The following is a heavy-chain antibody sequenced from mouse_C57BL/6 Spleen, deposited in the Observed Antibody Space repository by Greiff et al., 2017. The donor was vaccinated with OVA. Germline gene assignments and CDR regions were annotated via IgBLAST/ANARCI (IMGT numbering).Heavy chain of an antibody. CDR2: IYPGDGDT. J-gene: IGHJ2*01. D-gene: IGHD2-2*01. V-gene: IGHV1-82*01. Sequence: VQLQQSGPELVKPGASVKISCKASGYAFSSSWMTWVKQRPGKGLEWIGQIYPGDGDTNYNGKFKGKATLTADTSSSTAYMQLNSLTSEDSAVYFCASTRGTTEYKDYWGQGTTLTVSS. CDR3: ASTRGTTEYKDY. CDR1: GYAFSSSW.